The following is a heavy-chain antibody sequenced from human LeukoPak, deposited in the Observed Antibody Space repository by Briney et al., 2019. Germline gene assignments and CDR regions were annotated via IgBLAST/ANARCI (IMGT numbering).Heavy chain of an antibody. D-gene: IGHD3-22*01. V-gene: IGHV4-61*02. CDR1: GGSISSGSYY. Sequence: TLSLTCTVSGGSISSGSYYWSWIRQPAGKGLEWIGRIYTSGSTNYNPSLKSRVTISVDTSKNQFSLKLSSVTAADTAVYYCARAPSDSSGYSSYYYYMDVWGKGTTVTVSS. CDR2: IYTSGST. CDR3: ARAPSDSSGYSSYYYYMDV. J-gene: IGHJ6*03.